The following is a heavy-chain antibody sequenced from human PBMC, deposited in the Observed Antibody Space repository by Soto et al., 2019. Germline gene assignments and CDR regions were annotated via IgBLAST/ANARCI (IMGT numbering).Heavy chain of an antibody. D-gene: IGHD2-21*02. V-gene: IGHV4-31*03. Sequence: SETPSLTCTVSGGSISSGGYSWTWIRQHPGKGLEWIGEIYHSGTTYYNPSLKSRVTVSLDTSNNQFSLTLTSVTAADTAVYYCATSVVTATEEFDFWGQGTLVTGSS. CDR2: IYHSGTT. CDR1: GGSISSGGYS. CDR3: ATSVVTATEEFDF. J-gene: IGHJ4*02.